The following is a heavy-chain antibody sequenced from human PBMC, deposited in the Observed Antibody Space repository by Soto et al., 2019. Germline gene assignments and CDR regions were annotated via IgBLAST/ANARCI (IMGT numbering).Heavy chain of an antibody. CDR2: IYSSGST. J-gene: IGHJ4*02. CDR3: ARRPLNSNGAY. V-gene: IGHV3-53*01. Sequence: EVQPVESGGDLIQPGGSLRLSCAASGFTVSSNDMSWVRQAPGKGLEWVSLIYSSGSTHYADSVKGRFTISRDNSKNTVHLQMNTLRAEDTAVYYCARRPLNSNGAYWGQGTLVTVSS. CDR1: GFTVSSND. D-gene: IGHD3-22*01.